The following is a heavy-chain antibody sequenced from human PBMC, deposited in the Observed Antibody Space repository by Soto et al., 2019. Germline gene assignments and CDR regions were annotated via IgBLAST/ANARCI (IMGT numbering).Heavy chain of an antibody. J-gene: IGHJ3*02. Sequence: GGSLRLSCAASGFTFSNYAMSWVRQAPGKGLEWVSSISSSGGSTHYADSVQGGFTISRDNSKNTLYLQMNTLRAEDTAIYYCGKGVSYSCYVSDAFDTWGRGTMAPVSS. CDR1: GFTFSNYA. CDR2: ISSSGGST. CDR3: GKGVSYSCYVSDAFDT. D-gene: IGHD5-12*01. V-gene: IGHV3-23*01.